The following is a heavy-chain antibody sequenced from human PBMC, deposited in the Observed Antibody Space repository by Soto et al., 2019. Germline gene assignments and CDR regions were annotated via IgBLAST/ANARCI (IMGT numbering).Heavy chain of an antibody. D-gene: IGHD3-10*01. CDR2: IYHSGST. V-gene: IGHV4-4*02. CDR3: ARSYMVRGVANWFDP. Sequence: QVQLQESGPGLVKPSGTLSLTCAVSGGSISSSNWWSWVRQPPGKGLEWIGEIYHSGSTNYNPSLKSRVTISVDKSKNQVALKLSSVTAADTAVYYCARSYMVRGVANWFDPWGQGTLVTVSS. CDR1: GGSISSSNW. J-gene: IGHJ5*02.